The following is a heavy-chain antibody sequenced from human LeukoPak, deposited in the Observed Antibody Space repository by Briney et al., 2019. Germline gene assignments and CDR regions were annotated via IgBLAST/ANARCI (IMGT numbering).Heavy chain of an antibody. CDR3: ARVRRDYGSGSYWPNYYYYYYMDV. D-gene: IGHD3-10*01. V-gene: IGHV4-39*07. J-gene: IGHJ6*03. CDR1: GGSISSSSYY. Sequence: PSETLSLTCTVSGGSISSSSYYWGWIRQPPGKGLEWIGSIYYSGSTNYNPSLKSRVTISVDTSKNQFSLKLSSVTAADTAVYYCARVRRDYGSGSYWPNYYYYYYMDVWGKGTTVTVSS. CDR2: IYYSGST.